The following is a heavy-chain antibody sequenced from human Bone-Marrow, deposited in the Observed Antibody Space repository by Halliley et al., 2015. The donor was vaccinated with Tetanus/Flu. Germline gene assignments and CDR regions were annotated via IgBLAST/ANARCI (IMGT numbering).Heavy chain of an antibody. V-gene: IGHV3-23*01. D-gene: IGHD2-2*03. CDR3: VKDKANSFGYQNYFDS. CDR2: IGVFAGTD. J-gene: IGHJ4*02. Sequence: AGIGVFAGTDTYADSVGGRFTISRDSSKNTLYLQMTSLATEDTALYFCVKDKANSFGYQNYFDSWGQGTLVTVSS.